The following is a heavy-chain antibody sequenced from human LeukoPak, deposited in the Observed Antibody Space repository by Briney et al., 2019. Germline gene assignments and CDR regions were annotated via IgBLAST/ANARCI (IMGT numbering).Heavy chain of an antibody. CDR2: LFYSGTT. CDR3: ARGGWNKFDY. CDR1: SGSISSYY. V-gene: IGHV4-59*01. D-gene: IGHD3-22*01. J-gene: IGHJ4*02. Sequence: SETVTLLCTVSSGSISSYYGSWTPKSPGGGVVWLGFLFYSGTTNSNPSLKSRVTISVDTSKNQFSLKLSSVTAADTAVYYCARGGWNKFDYWGQGTLVTVSS.